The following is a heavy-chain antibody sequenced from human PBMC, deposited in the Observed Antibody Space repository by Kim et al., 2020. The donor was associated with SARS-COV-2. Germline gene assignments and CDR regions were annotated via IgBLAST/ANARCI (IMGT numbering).Heavy chain of an antibody. CDR3: IIPRDPGIH. Sequence: GGSLRLSCGASAFIFSDSAIHWVRQAAGKGPEWVGRIRNKANNYATAYTESVKGRFIISRDDSKNTAYLQMNSLKTEDTAIYYCIIPRDPGIHWGQGTLVTVSS. CDR2: IRNKANNYAT. J-gene: IGHJ4*02. CDR1: AFIFSDSA. V-gene: IGHV3-73*01.